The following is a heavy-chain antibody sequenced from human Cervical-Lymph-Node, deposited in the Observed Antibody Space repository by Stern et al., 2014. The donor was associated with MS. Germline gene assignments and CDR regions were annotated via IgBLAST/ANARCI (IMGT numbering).Heavy chain of an antibody. CDR1: GDSVSSNSAA. CDR2: TYYRAKWYN. J-gene: IGHJ6*02. V-gene: IGHV6-1*01. Sequence: QVQLQQSGPGLAKPSQTLSLTCAISGDSVSSNSAAWNWIRQSPSRGLEWLGRTYYRAKWYNEYAVSVKSRITIKPDTSKNQFSLQLNSVTPEDTAVYYCARDSRTVAGLPFYYGVDVWGQGTTVTVSS. D-gene: IGHD6-19*01. CDR3: ARDSRTVAGLPFYYGVDV.